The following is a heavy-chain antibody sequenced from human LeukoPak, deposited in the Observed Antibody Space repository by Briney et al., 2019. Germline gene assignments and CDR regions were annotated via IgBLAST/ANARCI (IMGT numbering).Heavy chain of an antibody. J-gene: IGHJ4*02. D-gene: IGHD1-26*01. CDR1: GYTLTELS. CDR2: FDPEDGET. Sequence: ASVKVSCKVSGYTLTELSMHWVRQAPGKGLEWMGGFDPEDGETIYAQKFQGRVTMTEDTSTDTAYMELSSLRPEDTAVYYCAIYIEAGEYFDYWGQGTLVTVSS. CDR3: AIYIEAGEYFDY. V-gene: IGHV1-24*01.